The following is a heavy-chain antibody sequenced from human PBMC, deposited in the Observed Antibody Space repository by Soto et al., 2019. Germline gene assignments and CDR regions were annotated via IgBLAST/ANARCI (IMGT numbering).Heavy chain of an antibody. D-gene: IGHD3-3*01. Sequence: GGSLRLSCAASGFTFSSYGMHWVRQAPGKGLEWVAVIWYDGSNKYYADSVKGRFTISRDNSKNTLYLQMNSLRAEDTAVYYCAKSFGVALYYFDYWGQGTLVTVSS. V-gene: IGHV3-33*06. CDR1: GFTFSSYG. CDR3: AKSFGVALYYFDY. CDR2: IWYDGSNK. J-gene: IGHJ4*02.